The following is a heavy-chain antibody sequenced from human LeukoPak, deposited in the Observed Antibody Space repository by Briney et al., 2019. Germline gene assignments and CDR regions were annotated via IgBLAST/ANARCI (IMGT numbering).Heavy chain of an antibody. D-gene: IGHD3-22*01. CDR3: AREGGDTSGYFDY. J-gene: IGHJ4*02. V-gene: IGHV4-39*07. CDR1: GGSISSSSYY. CDR2: IYYSGST. Sequence: SETLSLTCTVSGGSISSSSYYWGWIRQPPGKGLEWIGSIYYSGSTYYNPSLKSRVTISLDTSKNQFSLKLTSVTAADTAVYYCAREGGDTSGYFDYWGQGILVTVSS.